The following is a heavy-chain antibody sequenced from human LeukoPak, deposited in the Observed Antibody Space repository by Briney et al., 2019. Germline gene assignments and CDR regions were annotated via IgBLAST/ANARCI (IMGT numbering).Heavy chain of an antibody. J-gene: IGHJ4*02. V-gene: IGHV3-7*01. CDR3: AVGRSHCSGGSCYPFFDY. D-gene: IGHD2-15*01. Sequence: GGSLRLSCAASGFTFSSYWMSWVRQAPGKGLEWVANIKQDGSEKYYVDSVKGRFTISRDNAKNSLYLQMNSLRAEDTAVYYGAVGRSHCSGGSCYPFFDYWGQGTLVTVSS. CDR2: IKQDGSEK. CDR1: GFTFSSYW.